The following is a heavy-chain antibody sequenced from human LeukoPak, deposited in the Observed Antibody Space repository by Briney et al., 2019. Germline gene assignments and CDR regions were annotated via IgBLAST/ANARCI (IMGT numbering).Heavy chain of an antibody. CDR3: AKDGSYDYVWGSYRSLYYFDY. Sequence: PGGSLRPSCTASGFTFGSYSMNWVRQAPGKGLEWVSSIRYTGDLTYYADSVKGRFTISRDNSKNTLYLQMNSLRAEDTAVYYCAKDGSYDYVWGSYRSLYYFDYWGQGTLVTVSS. CDR2: IRYTGDLT. J-gene: IGHJ4*02. V-gene: IGHV3-23*01. D-gene: IGHD3-16*02. CDR1: GFTFGSYS.